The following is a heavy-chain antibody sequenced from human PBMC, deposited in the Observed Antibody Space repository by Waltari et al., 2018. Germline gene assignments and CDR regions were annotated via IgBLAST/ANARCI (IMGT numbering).Heavy chain of an antibody. V-gene: IGHV3-33*01. CDR2: IWYDGSNK. J-gene: IGHJ3*02. CDR1: GFTFSSYG. D-gene: IGHD3-22*01. Sequence: QVQLVESGGGVVQPGRSLRLSCAASGFTFSSYGMHWVRQAPGKGLEWVAVIWYDGSNKYYADSVKGRFTISRDNSKNTLYLQMNSLRAEDTAVYYCARDYYDSSGYRAFDIRGQGTMVTVSS. CDR3: ARDYYDSSGYRAFDI.